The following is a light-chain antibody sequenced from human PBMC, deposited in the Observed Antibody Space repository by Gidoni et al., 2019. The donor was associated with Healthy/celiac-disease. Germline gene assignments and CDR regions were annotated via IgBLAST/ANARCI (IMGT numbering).Light chain of an antibody. V-gene: IGLV2-23*02. CDR2: EVS. CDR1: SSDVGSYNL. J-gene: IGLJ2*01. Sequence: QSALTQPASVSGSPGQSITISCTGPSSDVGSYNLVSWYHQHPGKAPKLMIYEVSKRPSGVSNRFSGSKSGNTASLTISGLQAEDEADYYCCSYAGSSTIVVFGGGTKLTVL. CDR3: CSYAGSSTIVV.